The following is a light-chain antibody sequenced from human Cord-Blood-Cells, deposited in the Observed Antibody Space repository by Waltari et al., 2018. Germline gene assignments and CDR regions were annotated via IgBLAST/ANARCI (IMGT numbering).Light chain of an antibody. J-gene: IGLJ3*02. V-gene: IGLV2-14*01. CDR2: DFS. CDR1: SSDVGGYNY. Sequence: QSALTQPASVSGSPGQSITISCTGTSSDVGGYNYVSWYQQHPGKAPKLMIYDFSKRPSGVSNRFSGSKSGNTASLTISGLQAEDEADYHCSSYTSSSTWVFGGGTKLTVL. CDR3: SSYTSSSTWV.